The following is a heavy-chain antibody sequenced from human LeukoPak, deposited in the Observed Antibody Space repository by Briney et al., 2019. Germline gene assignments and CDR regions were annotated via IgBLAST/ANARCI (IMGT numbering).Heavy chain of an antibody. V-gene: IGHV4-34*01. D-gene: IGHD6-13*01. CDR1: GGSFSGYY. CDR2: INHSGST. Sequence: SETLSLTCAVYGGSFSGYYWSWIRQPPGKGLEWIGEINHSGSTNYNPSLKSRVTISVDTSKNQFSLKLSSVTAADTAVYYCAGGYSSSWYPGGGFDPWGQGTLVTVSS. CDR3: AGGYSSSWYPGGGFDP. J-gene: IGHJ5*02.